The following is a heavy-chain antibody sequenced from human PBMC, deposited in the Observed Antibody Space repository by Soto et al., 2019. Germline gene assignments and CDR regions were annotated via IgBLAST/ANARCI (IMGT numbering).Heavy chain of an antibody. Sequence: LSLTCTVSGGSISSGDYYWSWIRQPPGKGLEWIGYIYYSGSTYYNPSLKSRVTISVDTSKNQFSLKLSSVTAADTAVYYCARGTPQWDSGYDYWGQGTLVTVSS. D-gene: IGHD5-12*01. CDR1: GGSISSGDYY. CDR3: ARGTPQWDSGYDY. CDR2: IYYSGST. J-gene: IGHJ4*02. V-gene: IGHV4-30-4*01.